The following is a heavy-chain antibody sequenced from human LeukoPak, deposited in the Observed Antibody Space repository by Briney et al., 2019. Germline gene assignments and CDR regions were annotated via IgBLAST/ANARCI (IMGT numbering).Heavy chain of an antibody. CDR2: IWYDGSNK. D-gene: IGHD3-22*01. Sequence: GGSLRLSCAASGFTFSSYGMHWVRQAPGKGLEWVAVIWYDGSNKYYADSVKGRFTISRDNSKNTLYLQMSSLRAEDTAVYYCARDRPTMRFDYWGQGTLVTVSS. CDR3: ARDRPTMRFDY. CDR1: GFTFSSYG. J-gene: IGHJ4*02. V-gene: IGHV3-33*01.